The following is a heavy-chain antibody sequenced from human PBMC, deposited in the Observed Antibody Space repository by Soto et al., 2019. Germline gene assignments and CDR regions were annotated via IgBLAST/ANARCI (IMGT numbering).Heavy chain of an antibody. Sequence: ASVKVSCETSGYTFSSCYIHWVRQAPGQGLEWMAIINPNGGDSSSPQKFQGRITVTSDTSTSTVYMDLSSLRSEDTAVYYCARRKTNFGEDSFDIWGQGTMVTVSS. CDR2: INPNGGDS. J-gene: IGHJ3*02. CDR1: GYTFSSCY. D-gene: IGHD3-16*01. CDR3: ARRKTNFGEDSFDI. V-gene: IGHV1-46*01.